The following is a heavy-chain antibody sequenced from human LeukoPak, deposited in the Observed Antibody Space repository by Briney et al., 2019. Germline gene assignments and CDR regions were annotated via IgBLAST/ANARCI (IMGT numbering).Heavy chain of an antibody. Sequence: SETLSLTCAVYGGSFSGYYWSWIRQPPGKGLEWIGEINHSGSTNYNPSLKSRVTISVDTSKYQFSLKVSSVTAADTAVYYCARVFDSGSQAYFYYMDVWGKGTTVTISS. CDR1: GGSFSGYY. D-gene: IGHD3-10*01. CDR2: INHSGST. CDR3: ARVFDSGSQAYFYYMDV. V-gene: IGHV4-34*01. J-gene: IGHJ6*03.